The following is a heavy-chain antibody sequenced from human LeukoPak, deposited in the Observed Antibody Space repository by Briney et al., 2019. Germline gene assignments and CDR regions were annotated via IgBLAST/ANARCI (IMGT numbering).Heavy chain of an antibody. CDR2: IWHDGSNK. CDR3: AREGPLVGANRHYGMDV. J-gene: IGHJ6*02. D-gene: IGHD1-26*01. Sequence: GGSLRLSCAASGFTFSRFNLHWVRQAPGKGLEWVAVIWHDGSNKYYADSVKGRFAISRDNSKNTLYLQMNSLRAEDTAVYYCAREGPLVGANRHYGMDVWGQGTTVTVSS. CDR1: GFTFSRFN. V-gene: IGHV3-33*01.